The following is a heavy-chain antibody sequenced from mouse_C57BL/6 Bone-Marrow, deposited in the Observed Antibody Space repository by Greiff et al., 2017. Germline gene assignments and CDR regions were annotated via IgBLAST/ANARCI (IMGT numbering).Heavy chain of an antibody. CDR3: AGGLDGSGAY. D-gene: IGHD2-3*01. V-gene: IGHV12-3*01. CDR2: ITHSGET. CDR1: GFPITSGYY. J-gene: IGHJ3*01. Sequence: EESGPGLVKPSQSLFLTCSITGFPITSGYYWIWIRQSPGKPLEWMGYITHSGETFYNPSLQSPISITRETSKNQFFLQLNSVTTEDTAMYYCAGGLDGSGAYWGQGTLVTVSA.